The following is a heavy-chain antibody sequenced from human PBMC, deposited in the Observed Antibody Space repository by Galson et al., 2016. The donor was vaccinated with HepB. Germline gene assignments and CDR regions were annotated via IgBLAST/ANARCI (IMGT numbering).Heavy chain of an antibody. CDR3: ARVPRGGDRAFDI. CDR1: GFTFSDHY. J-gene: IGHJ3*02. CDR2: ISGSASYT. V-gene: IGHV3-11*06. D-gene: IGHD3-16*01. Sequence: SLRLSCAASGFTFSDHYMSWIRQAPGKGLEWISFISGSASYTNYADSVKGRITISRDNAKNSLYLQMNSLRAEDTAVYYCARVPRGGDRAFDIWGQGTMVTVSS.